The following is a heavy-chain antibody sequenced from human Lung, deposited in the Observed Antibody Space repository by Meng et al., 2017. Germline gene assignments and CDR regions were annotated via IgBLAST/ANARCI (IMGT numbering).Heavy chain of an antibody. CDR2: INPSDGYT. J-gene: IGHJ5*02. Sequence: QVQLVQSGAEVKHPGAPLKVSCKASGYPFSRHWMHWVRQDPGQGLEWMGIINPSDGYTMYEQKFQDRITITGDTSTGTVYMELSGLRSEDTAVYYCTRDHSTADVTVWWFDPWGQGTLVTVSS. V-gene: IGHV1-46*01. CDR1: GYPFSRHW. CDR3: TRDHSTADVTVWWFDP. D-gene: IGHD4-17*01.